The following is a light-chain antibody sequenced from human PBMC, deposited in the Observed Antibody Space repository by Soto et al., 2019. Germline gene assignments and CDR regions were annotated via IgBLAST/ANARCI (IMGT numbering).Light chain of an antibody. J-gene: IGKJ5*01. Sequence: DIQMTQSPSTLSGSVGDRVTITCRASQTISSWLAWYQQKPGNATKLLIYAASSLQSGVPSRFRGSGSGTDLTITISSLQPEDFATYYCQQANSFPITFGQGTRLEIK. CDR1: QTISSW. V-gene: IGKV1-12*01. CDR3: QQANSFPIT. CDR2: AAS.